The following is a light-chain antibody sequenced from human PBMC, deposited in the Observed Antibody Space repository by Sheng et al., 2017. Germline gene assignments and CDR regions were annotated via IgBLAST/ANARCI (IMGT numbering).Light chain of an antibody. J-gene: IGKJ4*01. CDR2: AAS. CDR3: QQYHAYPLT. Sequence: DIQMTQSPSSLSASIGGRVTITCRASQGISNYVAWFQQKAGRAPRALIYAASRLQSGVSSKFSGSGSGTDFSLTITNLQPEDFASYFCQQYHAYPLTFGGGTKVEIK. CDR1: QGISNY. V-gene: IGKV1-16*02.